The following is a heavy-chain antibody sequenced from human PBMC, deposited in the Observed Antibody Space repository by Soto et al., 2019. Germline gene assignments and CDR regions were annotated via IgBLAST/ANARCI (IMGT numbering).Heavy chain of an antibody. V-gene: IGHV3-33*01. CDR3: ARGFHRGCLLGYGMDV. CDR1: GFTFSSYG. J-gene: IGHJ6*02. Sequence: GGSLRLSCAASGFTFSSYGMHWVRQAPGKGLEWVAVIWYDGSNKYYADSVKGRFTISRDNSKNTLYLQMNSLRAEDSAVYYCARGFHRGCLLGYGMDVWGQGTTVTVSS. CDR2: IWYDGSNK. D-gene: IGHD3-16*01.